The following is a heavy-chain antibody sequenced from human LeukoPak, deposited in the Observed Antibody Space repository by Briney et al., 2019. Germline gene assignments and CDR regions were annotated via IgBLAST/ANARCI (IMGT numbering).Heavy chain of an antibody. CDR2: IYHSGST. CDR3: ASGPMDGYNLSSHSFDY. V-gene: IGHV4-30-2*01. J-gene: IGHJ4*02. Sequence: PSQTLSLTCTVSGGSISSGGYYWSWIRQPPGKGLEWIGYIYHSGSTYYNPSLKSRVTISVDRSKNQFSLKLSSVTAADTAVYYCASGPMDGYNLSSHSFDYWGQGTLVTVSS. CDR1: GGSISSGGYY. D-gene: IGHD5-24*01.